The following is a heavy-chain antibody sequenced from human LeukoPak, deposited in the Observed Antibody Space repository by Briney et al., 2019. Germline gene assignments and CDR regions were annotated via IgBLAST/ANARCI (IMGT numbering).Heavy chain of an antibody. CDR3: ARGSVVYYDSSGYGESWFDP. D-gene: IGHD3-22*01. V-gene: IGHV1-69*05. CDR2: IIPIFGTA. Sequence: ASVKVSCKASGGTFSSYAISWVRQAPGQGLEWMGGIIPIFGTANYAQKFQGRVTITTDESTSTAYVELSSLRSEDTAVYYCARGSVVYYDSSGYGESWFDPWGQGTLVTVSS. J-gene: IGHJ5*02. CDR1: GGTFSSYA.